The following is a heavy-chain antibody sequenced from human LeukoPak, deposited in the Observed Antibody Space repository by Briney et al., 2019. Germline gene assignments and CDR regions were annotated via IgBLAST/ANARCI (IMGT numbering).Heavy chain of an antibody. J-gene: IGHJ2*01. V-gene: IGHV4-61*02. CDR3: ARSFDDFWSGTQGYFDL. Sequence: SETLSLTCTVSGGSISSGSYYWSWIRQPAGEGLEWIGRIYTSGSTNYNPSLKRRVTISEDTSKNQFSLKLSSVTAADTAVYYCARSFDDFWSGTQGYFDLWGRGTLVTVSS. CDR2: IYTSGST. D-gene: IGHD3-3*01. CDR1: GGSISSGSYY.